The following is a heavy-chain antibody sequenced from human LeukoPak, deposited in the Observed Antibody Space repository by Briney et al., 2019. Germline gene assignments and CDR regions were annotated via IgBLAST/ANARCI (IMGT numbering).Heavy chain of an antibody. CDR3: ARGYGTYYFDY. J-gene: IGHJ4*02. Sequence: PESLSLTCAVYLGSFSGYYWSWICHPPGERLEWIGEIYLSVSTNYNPSLKSRVTISVDTSKNQSSLKLSSVTAADTAVYYCARGYGTYYFDYWGQGTLVTVSS. CDR1: LGSFSGYY. D-gene: IGHD4-17*01. V-gene: IGHV4-34*01. CDR2: IYLSVST.